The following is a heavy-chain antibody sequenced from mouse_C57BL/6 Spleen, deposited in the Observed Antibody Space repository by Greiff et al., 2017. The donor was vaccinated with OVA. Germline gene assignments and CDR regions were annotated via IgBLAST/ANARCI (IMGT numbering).Heavy chain of an antibody. D-gene: IGHD3-2*02. CDR1: GFSLTSYA. Sequence: VQRVESGPGLVAPSQSLSITCTVSGFSLTSYAISWVRQPPGKGLEWLGVIWTGGGTNYNSALKSRLSISKDNSKSQVFLKMNSLQTDDTARYYCATVDSSGSGGYYFDYWGQGTTLTVSS. CDR3: ATVDSSGSGGYYFDY. V-gene: IGHV2-9-1*01. J-gene: IGHJ2*01. CDR2: IWTGGGT.